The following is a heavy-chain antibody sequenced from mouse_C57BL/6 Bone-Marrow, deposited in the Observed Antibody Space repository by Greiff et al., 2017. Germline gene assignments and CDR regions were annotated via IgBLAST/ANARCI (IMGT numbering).Heavy chain of an antibody. CDR1: GYTFTSYW. D-gene: IGHD2-3*01. Sequence: QVQLQQPGAELVKPGASVKLSCKASGYTFTSYWMHWVKQRPGQGLEWIGMIHPSSGSTNYNEKFKSKATLTVDKSSSTAYMQLSSLTSEDSAVYYCARSGGWLLQHYFDYWGQGTTLTVSS. V-gene: IGHV1-64*01. J-gene: IGHJ2*01. CDR3: ARSGGWLLQHYFDY. CDR2: IHPSSGST.